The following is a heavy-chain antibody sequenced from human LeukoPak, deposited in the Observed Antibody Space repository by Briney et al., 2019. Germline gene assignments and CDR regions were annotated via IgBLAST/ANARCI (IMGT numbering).Heavy chain of an antibody. CDR1: GYTFTGYY. Sequence: ASVKVSCKASGYTFTGYYMHWVRQAPGQGLEWMGWINPNSGGTNYAQKFQGRVTMTRDTSISTAYMELSRLRSDDTAVYYCARDLVGYSFMIDYWGQGTLVTVSS. CDR3: ARDLVGYSFMIDY. D-gene: IGHD5-18*01. J-gene: IGHJ4*02. CDR2: INPNSGGT. V-gene: IGHV1-2*02.